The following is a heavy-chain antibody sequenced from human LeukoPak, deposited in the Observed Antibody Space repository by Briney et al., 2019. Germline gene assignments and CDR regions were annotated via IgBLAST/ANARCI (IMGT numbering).Heavy chain of an antibody. J-gene: IGHJ4*02. CDR2: INPSGGST. V-gene: IGHV1-46*01. CDR3: ARQMATRLYYFDY. Sequence: ASVKVACKASGYTFTSYYMHWVRQAPGQGLEWMGIINPSGGSTSYAQKFQGRVTMTRDTSTSTAYMELSSLRSEDTAVYYCARQMATRLYYFDYWGQGTLVTVSS. D-gene: IGHD5-24*01. CDR1: GYTFTSYY.